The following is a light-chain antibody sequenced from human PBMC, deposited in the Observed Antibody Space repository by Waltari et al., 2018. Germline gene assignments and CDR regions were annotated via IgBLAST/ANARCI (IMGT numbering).Light chain of an antibody. J-gene: IGLJ2*01. CDR3: QTWGTGIHVV. V-gene: IGLV4-69*01. Sequence: QLVLTQSPSASASLGASVKLTCTLSSGHSSYAIAWHQQQPEKGPRYLMKLNSDVIHSKGDGIPERCSGASSGAERYLTIASLQSEDEADYYCQTWGTGIHVVFGGGTKLTVL. CDR1: SGHSSYA. CDR2: LNSDVIH.